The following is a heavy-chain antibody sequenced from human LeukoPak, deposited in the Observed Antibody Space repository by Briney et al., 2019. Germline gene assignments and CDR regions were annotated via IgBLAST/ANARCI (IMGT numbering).Heavy chain of an antibody. J-gene: IGHJ4*02. CDR2: IIPIFGPP. V-gene: IGHV1-69*05. CDR3: ARSSGSHYYFDY. CDR1: GGTFSTNG. Sequence: SSVKVSFKASGGTFSTNGISWVRQAPGQGLEWMGRIIPIFGPPKYAQEFQGTVTITTDESTSTAYMELSSLTSEDTAVYYSARSSGSHYYFDYWGQGTLVTVSS. D-gene: IGHD1-26*01.